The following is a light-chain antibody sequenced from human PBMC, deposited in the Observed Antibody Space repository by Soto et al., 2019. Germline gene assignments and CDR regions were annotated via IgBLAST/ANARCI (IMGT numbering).Light chain of an antibody. CDR3: QQYDGYR. V-gene: IGKV3-20*01. J-gene: IGKJ1*01. CDR2: GAS. CDR1: QSVSSSY. Sequence: EIVLTQYPGTLSLSPGERATLSCRASQSVSSSYLAWYQQKPGQAPRLLIYGASSRATGIPDRFSGSGSGTEFTLTISSLQPDDFATYYCQQYDGYRFAQGTKVDIK.